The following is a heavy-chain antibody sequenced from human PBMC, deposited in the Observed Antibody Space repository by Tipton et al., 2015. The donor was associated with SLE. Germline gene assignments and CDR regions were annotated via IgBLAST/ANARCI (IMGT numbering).Heavy chain of an antibody. Sequence: SLRLSCTASGFTFSSYDMHWVRQATGKGLEWSSGIGIAGETYYLDSVKGRFTISRDNAKDSFYLQMNSLRAEDTAVYYCVRGRGYDSSVYYFDYWGQGTLVTVSS. D-gene: IGHD5-12*01. CDR2: IGIAGET. CDR1: GFTFSSYD. V-gene: IGHV3-13*01. J-gene: IGHJ4*02. CDR3: VRGRGYDSSVYYFDY.